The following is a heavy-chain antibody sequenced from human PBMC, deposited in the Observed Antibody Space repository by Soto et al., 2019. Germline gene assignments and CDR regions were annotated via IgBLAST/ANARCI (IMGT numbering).Heavy chain of an antibody. CDR3: ARGYYTSWYWFDR. D-gene: IGHD6-13*01. Sequence: QVQLQESGPGLVKPSETLSLTCTVSVSGGSVSTGVHYWSWIRQPPGKGLEWIGYIYYSGSTNYTPSLKSRVPISVDTSKNQFSLKLTAVTAADTAVYYCARGYYTSWYWFDRWGRGTLVTVSS. CDR2: IYYSGST. CDR1: GGSVSTGVHY. V-gene: IGHV4-61*08. J-gene: IGHJ2*01.